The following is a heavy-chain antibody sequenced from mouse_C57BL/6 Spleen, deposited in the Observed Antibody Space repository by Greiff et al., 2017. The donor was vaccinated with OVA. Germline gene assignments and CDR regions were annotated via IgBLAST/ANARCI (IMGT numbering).Heavy chain of an antibody. D-gene: IGHD2-3*01. V-gene: IGHV1-22*01. Sequence: EVQLQQSGPELVKPGASVKMSCKASGYTFTDYNMHWVKQSHGKSLEWIGYINPNNGGTSYNQKFKGKATLTVNKSSSTAYMELRSLTSEDSAVYYCAGYDGYGLWFAYWGQGTLVTVSA. CDR2: INPNNGGT. CDR3: AGYDGYGLWFAY. J-gene: IGHJ3*01. CDR1: GYTFTDYN.